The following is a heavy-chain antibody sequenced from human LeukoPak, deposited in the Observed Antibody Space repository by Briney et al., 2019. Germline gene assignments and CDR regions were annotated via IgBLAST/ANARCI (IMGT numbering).Heavy chain of an antibody. D-gene: IGHD4-11*01. CDR1: GFTVSSNY. V-gene: IGHV3-53*04. CDR2: IYSGGST. J-gene: IGHJ6*02. Sequence: GGSLRLSCAASGFTVSSNYMSWVRQAPGKGLEWVSVIYSGGSTYYADSVKGRFTISRHNSKNTLYLQMNSLRAEDTAVYYCASHSNYYNYYGMDVWGQGTTVTVSS. CDR3: ASHSNYYNYYGMDV.